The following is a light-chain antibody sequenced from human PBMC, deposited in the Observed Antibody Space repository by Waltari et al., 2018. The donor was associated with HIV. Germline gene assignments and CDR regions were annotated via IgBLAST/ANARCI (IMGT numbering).Light chain of an antibody. Sequence: DIQMTQSPSSLSASVGDRVTITCRASQSTSSYLNWYQQKPGKAPRLLIYAASSLQSGVPSSFSGSGSGTDFTLTISSLQPEDFATYYCQQTYSTPPTFGQGTKVEIK. J-gene: IGKJ1*01. CDR2: AAS. CDR1: QSTSSY. CDR3: QQTYSTPPT. V-gene: IGKV1-39*01.